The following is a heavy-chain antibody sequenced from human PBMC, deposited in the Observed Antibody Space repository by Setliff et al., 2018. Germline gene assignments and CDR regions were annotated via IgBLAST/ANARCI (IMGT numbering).Heavy chain of an antibody. V-gene: IGHV4-38-2*02. Sequence: PSETLSLTCTVSGVSSSSHYWAWIRQLPGKGLEWIGTIYHSGSTYFNPSLESRVTLSVDTSKNQFSLKLTSVIAADTAVYYCARGMRDGYRSFHYWGQGTQVTVSS. CDR3: ARGMRDGYRSFHY. D-gene: IGHD5-12*01. CDR1: GVSSSSHY. J-gene: IGHJ4*02. CDR2: IYHSGST.